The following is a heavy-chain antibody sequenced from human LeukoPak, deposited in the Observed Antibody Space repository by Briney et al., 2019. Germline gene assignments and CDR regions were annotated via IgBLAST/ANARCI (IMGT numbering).Heavy chain of an antibody. CDR1: GFTFSHAW. J-gene: IGHJ3*02. D-gene: IGHD1-14*01. CDR3: ANRPPWLDAFDI. V-gene: IGHV3-15*01. CDR2: IKSKTDGGTT. Sequence: GGSLRLSCAASGFTFSHAWMSWVRQAPGKGLEWVGRIKSKTDGGTTDYAAPVKGRFTISRDNSKNTLYLQMNSLRAEDTAVYYCANRPPWLDAFDIWGQGTMVTVSS.